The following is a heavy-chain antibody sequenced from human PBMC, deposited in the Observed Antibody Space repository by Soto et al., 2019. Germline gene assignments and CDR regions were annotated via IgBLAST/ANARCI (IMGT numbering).Heavy chain of an antibody. V-gene: IGHV4-39*07. Sequence: PSETLSLTCTVSGGSISSSSYYWGWIRQPPGKGLEWIGYMYHSGSTYYNPSLKSRVTISVDRSKNQFSLKLSSVTAADTAVYYCARGEEGDPDAFDIWGQGTMVTVSS. D-gene: IGHD2-21*02. CDR1: GGSISSSSYY. CDR3: ARGEEGDPDAFDI. J-gene: IGHJ3*02. CDR2: MYHSGST.